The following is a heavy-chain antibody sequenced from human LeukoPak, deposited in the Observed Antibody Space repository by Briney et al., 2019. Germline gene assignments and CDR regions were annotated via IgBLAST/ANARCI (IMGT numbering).Heavy chain of an antibody. J-gene: IGHJ5*02. V-gene: IGHV4-31*03. D-gene: IGHD3-10*01. Sequence: PSQTLSLTCTVSGGSISSGGYYWSWIRQHPGKGLEWIGYIYYSGSTYYNPSLKSRVSISIDTSKNQFSLKLTSVTAADTAVYYCARGRGFVPRFLDKAITMVRGVRNNWFDPWGQGTLVTVSS. CDR3: ARGRGFVPRFLDKAITMVRGVRNNWFDP. CDR2: IYYSGST. CDR1: GGSISSGGYY.